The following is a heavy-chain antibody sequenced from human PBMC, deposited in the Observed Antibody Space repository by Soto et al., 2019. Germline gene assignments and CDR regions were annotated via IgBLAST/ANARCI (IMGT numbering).Heavy chain of an antibody. CDR2: IWYDGSNK. CDR3: ARDTGKYSSSSASYYYGMDV. J-gene: IGHJ6*02. D-gene: IGHD6-6*01. V-gene: IGHV3-33*01. Sequence: GGSLRLSCAASGFTFSSYGMHWVRQAPGKGLEWVAVIWYDGSNKYYADSVKGRFTISRDNSKNTLYLQMNSLRAEDTAVYYCARDTGKYSSSSASYYYGMDVWGQGTTVTVSS. CDR1: GFTFSSYG.